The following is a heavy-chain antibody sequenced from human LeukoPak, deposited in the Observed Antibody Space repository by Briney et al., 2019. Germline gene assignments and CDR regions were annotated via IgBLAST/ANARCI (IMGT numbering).Heavy chain of an antibody. J-gene: IGHJ6*02. CDR3: ARLPRTLDYGDYGDYYYGMDV. D-gene: IGHD4-17*01. CDR2: IYYSGST. CDR1: GGSISSGDYY. V-gene: IGHV4-30-4*01. Sequence: PSETLSLTCTVSGGSISSGDYYWSWIRQPPGKGLEWIGYIYYSGSTYYNPSLKSRVTISVDTSKNQFSLKLSSVTAADTAVYYCARLPRTLDYGDYGDYYYGMDVWGQGTTVTVSS.